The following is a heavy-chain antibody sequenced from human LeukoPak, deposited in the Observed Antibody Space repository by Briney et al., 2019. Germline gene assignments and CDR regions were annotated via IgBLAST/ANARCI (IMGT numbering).Heavy chain of an antibody. V-gene: IGHV1-69*04. CDR2: IIPILGIA. D-gene: IGHD3-10*01. CDR1: GGTFSSYA. J-gene: IGHJ5*02. Sequence: SVKVSCKASGGTFSSYAISWVRQAPGQGLEWMGRIIPILGIANYAQKFQGRVTITADKSTSTAYMELSSLRSEDTAVHYCARDLVTMVWGVIIRWFDPWGQGTLVTVSS. CDR3: ARDLVTMVWGVIIRWFDP.